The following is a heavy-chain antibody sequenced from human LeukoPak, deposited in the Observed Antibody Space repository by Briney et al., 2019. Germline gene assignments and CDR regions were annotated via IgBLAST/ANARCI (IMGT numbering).Heavy chain of an antibody. CDR1: GGSIRSYY. J-gene: IGHJ6*03. V-gene: IGHV4-59*12. CDR2: IYYSGSI. Sequence: SETLSLTCTVSGGSIRSYYWSWIRQSPGKGLEWIGYIYYSGSINYNPSLKSRVTISVDTSKNQFSLRLSSVTAADTAVYYCARVSYDYVWGSYREYYYYMDVWGKGTTVTVSS. CDR3: ARVSYDYVWGSYREYYYYMDV. D-gene: IGHD3-16*02.